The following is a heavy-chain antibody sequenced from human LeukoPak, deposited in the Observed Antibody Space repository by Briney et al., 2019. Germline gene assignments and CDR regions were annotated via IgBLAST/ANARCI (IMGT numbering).Heavy chain of an antibody. D-gene: IGHD3-10*01. CDR1: GFTFSSYE. Sequence: GGSLRLSCAASGFTFSSYEMNWVRQAPGKGLEWVSYISSGGTTIYYADSVKGRFTISRDNAKNSVHLQMNSLRAEDTAVYYCAKDGVVSFLNYYGSGSYPFFFDCWGQGTLVTVSS. CDR3: AKDGVVSFLNYYGSGSYPFFFDC. CDR2: ISSGGTTI. V-gene: IGHV3-48*03. J-gene: IGHJ4*02.